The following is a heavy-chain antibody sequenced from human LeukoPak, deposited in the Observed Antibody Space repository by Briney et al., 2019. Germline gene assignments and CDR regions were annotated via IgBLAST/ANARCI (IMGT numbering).Heavy chain of an antibody. Sequence: SETLSLTCAVYGGSFSGYYWSWIRQPPGKGLEWIGEINRRGGANYNPSLKSRVTISLDTSKNLFSLRLSSVTAADTAVYYCARGPHYYDSSGYYFSRAFDIWGQGTMVTVSS. V-gene: IGHV4-34*01. CDR2: INRRGGA. D-gene: IGHD3-22*01. CDR3: ARGPHYYDSSGYYFSRAFDI. CDR1: GGSFSGYY. J-gene: IGHJ3*02.